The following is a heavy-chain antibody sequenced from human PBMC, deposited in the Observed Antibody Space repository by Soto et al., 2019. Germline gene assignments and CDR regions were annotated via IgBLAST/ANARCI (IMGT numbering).Heavy chain of an antibody. CDR3: ATDLGYYYGSGSPRGDY. CDR2: FDPEDGET. Sequence: ASVEVSCKXSGYTLTELSMHWVRQAPGKGLEWMGGFDPEDGETIYAQKFQGRVTMTEDTSTDTAYMELSSLRSEDTAVYYCATDLGYYYGSGSPRGDYWGQGTLVTVS. J-gene: IGHJ4*02. D-gene: IGHD3-10*01. CDR1: GYTLTELS. V-gene: IGHV1-24*01.